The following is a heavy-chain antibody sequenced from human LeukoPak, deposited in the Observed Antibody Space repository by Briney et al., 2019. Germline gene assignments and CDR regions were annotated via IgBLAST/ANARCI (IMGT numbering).Heavy chain of an antibody. CDR2: MNPNSGNT. CDR1: GYTFTSYD. V-gene: IGHV1-8*01. CDR3: ARFGRVRNWFDP. Sequence: EASVKVSCKASGYTFTSYDINWVRQATGQGLEWMGWMNPNSGNTGYAQKFQGRVTMTRNTSISTAYMELSSLRSEDTAVYYCARFGRVRNWFDPWGQGTLVTVSS. D-gene: IGHD3-10*01. J-gene: IGHJ5*02.